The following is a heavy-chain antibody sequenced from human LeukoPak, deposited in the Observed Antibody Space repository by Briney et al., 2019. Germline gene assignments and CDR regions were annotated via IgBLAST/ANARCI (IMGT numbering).Heavy chain of an antibody. J-gene: IGHJ5*02. CDR1: GFTFSTYW. V-gene: IGHV3-7*01. D-gene: IGHD4-17*01. CDR3: ARDLGYGALDP. Sequence: GSLRLSCAASGFTFSTYWMNWVRQAPGKGLEWVALINPDGSQTNYVDSVRGRFTISRDNAENSLYLQMNSLRAEDTAVYYCARDLGYGALDPWGQGTLVTVSS. CDR2: INPDGSQT.